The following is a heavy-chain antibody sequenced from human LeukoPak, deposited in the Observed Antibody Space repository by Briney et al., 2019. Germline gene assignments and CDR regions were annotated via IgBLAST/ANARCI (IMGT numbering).Heavy chain of an antibody. CDR1: GYTFSDYY. Sequence: ASVKVSCKTSGYTFSDYYIHWVRQAPGQGLEWMGYIIPHSGGTTYAQKFQGRVTMTRDTSISAAYLDLSGLRSDDTAVYYCSPEDKYCTTSTCGDSWGQGTLVTVSS. CDR3: SPEDKYCTTSTCGDS. CDR2: IIPHSGGT. J-gene: IGHJ4*02. D-gene: IGHD2/OR15-2a*01. V-gene: IGHV1-2*02.